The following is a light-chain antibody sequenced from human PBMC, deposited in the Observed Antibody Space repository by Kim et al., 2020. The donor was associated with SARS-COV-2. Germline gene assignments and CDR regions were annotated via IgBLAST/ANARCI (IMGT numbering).Light chain of an antibody. V-gene: IGKV3-20*01. CDR2: GAS. CDR1: QSVSSSY. J-gene: IGKJ1*01. Sequence: EIVLTQSPGTLSLSPGERATLSCRASQSVSSSYLAWYQEKPGQAPRLLIYGASSRATGIPDRFSGSGSGTDFTLTISRLEPEDFAVYYCQQYGSSPRKFGQGTKVDSK. CDR3: QQYGSSPRK.